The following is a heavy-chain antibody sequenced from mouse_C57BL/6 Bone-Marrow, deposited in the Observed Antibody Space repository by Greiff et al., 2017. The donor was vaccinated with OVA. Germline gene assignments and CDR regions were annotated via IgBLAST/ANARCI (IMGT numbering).Heavy chain of an antibody. CDR3: TYYYGSSYDWFAY. CDR2: IDPETGGT. Sequence: VQLQQSGAELVRPGASVTLSCKASGYTFTDYEMHWVKQTPVHGLEWIGAIDPETGGTASNQKFKGKAILTADKSSSTAYMELRSLTSEDSAVYYCTYYYGSSYDWFAYWGQGTLVTVSA. CDR1: GYTFTDYE. J-gene: IGHJ3*01. V-gene: IGHV1-15*01. D-gene: IGHD1-1*01.